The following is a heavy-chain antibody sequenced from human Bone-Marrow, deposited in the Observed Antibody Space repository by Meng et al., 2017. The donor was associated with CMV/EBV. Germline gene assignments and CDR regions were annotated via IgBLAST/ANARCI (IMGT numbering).Heavy chain of an antibody. Sequence: SETLSLTCAVFGGSFSGYYWSWIRQPPGKGLEWIGEINHSGSTNYNPSLKSRVTISVDTSKKQFSLNLSSVTAADTAVYYCARGRYSSSWFDYWGQGTLVT. CDR1: GGSFSGYY. CDR3: ARGRYSSSWFDY. CDR2: INHSGST. D-gene: IGHD6-6*01. V-gene: IGHV4-34*01. J-gene: IGHJ4*02.